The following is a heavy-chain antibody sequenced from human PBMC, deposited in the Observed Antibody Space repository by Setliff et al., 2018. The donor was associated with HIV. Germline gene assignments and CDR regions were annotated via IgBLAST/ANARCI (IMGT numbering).Heavy chain of an antibody. CDR2: ISGSGGST. D-gene: IGHD3-10*01. CDR1: GFTFSGYW. J-gene: IGHJ4*02. V-gene: IGHV3-23*01. CDR3: AKDQGSRWFGPLDS. Sequence: GGSLRLSCAVSGFTFSGYWMTWVRQVPGKGLEWVSAISGSGGSTYYADSVKGRFTISRDNSKNTLYLQMNSLRDEDTAVYYCAKDQGSRWFGPLDSWGQGTLVTVSS.